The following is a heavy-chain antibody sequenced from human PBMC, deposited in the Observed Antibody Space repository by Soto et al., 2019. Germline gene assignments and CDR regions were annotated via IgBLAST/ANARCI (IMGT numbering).Heavy chain of an antibody. CDR2: TYYRSRWYS. CDR3: ARSEEDSDYYYYRMDV. CDR1: GDTVSSNSVA. J-gene: IGHJ6*02. Sequence: QTLSLTCVGSGDTVSSNSVAWNWVRQSPSRGLEWLGRTYYRSRWYSDYAVSVRSRIDINADTSKNQVSLQLNSVTPEDTAVSYCARSEEDSDYYYYRMDVWGQGSTVTVSS. D-gene: IGHD2-15*01. V-gene: IGHV6-1*01.